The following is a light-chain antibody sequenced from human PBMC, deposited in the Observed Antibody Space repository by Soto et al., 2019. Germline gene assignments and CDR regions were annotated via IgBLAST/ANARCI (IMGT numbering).Light chain of an antibody. CDR2: LNSDGSH. CDR3: QTWGSGIVV. CDR1: SGHSNYA. Sequence: QPVLTQPPSDSASLGASVKLTCTLSSGHSNYAIAWHQQQSEKGPRYLMKLNSDGSHSKGDGIPDRFSGSSSGAERYLTISSLQSEDEADYYCQTWGSGIVVFGGGTKLTVL. V-gene: IGLV4-69*01. J-gene: IGLJ2*01.